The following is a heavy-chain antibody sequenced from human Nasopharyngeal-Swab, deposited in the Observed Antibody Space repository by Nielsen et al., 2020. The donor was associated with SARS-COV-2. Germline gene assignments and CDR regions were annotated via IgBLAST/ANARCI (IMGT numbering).Heavy chain of an antibody. CDR1: GFTFSSYG. CDR3: AKDKNDFWSGQFDY. D-gene: IGHD3-3*01. Sequence: GESLKISCAASGFTFSSYGMHWVRQAPGKGLEWVAVISYDGSNKYYADSVKGRFTISRGNSKNTLYLQMNSLRAEDTAVYYCAKDKNDFWSGQFDYWGQGTLVTVSS. J-gene: IGHJ4*02. V-gene: IGHV3-30*18. CDR2: ISYDGSNK.